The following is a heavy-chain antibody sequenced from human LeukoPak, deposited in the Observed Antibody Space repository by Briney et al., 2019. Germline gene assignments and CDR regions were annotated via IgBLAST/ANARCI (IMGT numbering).Heavy chain of an antibody. CDR2: IYYSGST. J-gene: IGHJ6*03. Sequence: PSETLSLTCTVSGGSISSSSYYWGWIRQPPGKGLEWIGSIYYSGSTYYNPSLKSRVTISVDTSKNQFSLKLSSVTAADTAVYYCARHRRYCSSTSCYYTGPYYYYYMDVWGKGTTVTVSS. CDR1: GGSISSSSYY. V-gene: IGHV4-39*01. D-gene: IGHD2-2*01. CDR3: ARHRRYCSSTSCYYTGPYYYYYMDV.